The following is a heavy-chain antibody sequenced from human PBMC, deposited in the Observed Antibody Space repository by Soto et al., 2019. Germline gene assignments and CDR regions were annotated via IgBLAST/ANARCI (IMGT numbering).Heavy chain of an antibody. CDR1: GGSISSYY. CDR3: ARGYYGSGFSGGWAGRFDY. V-gene: IGHV4-34*01. CDR2: INHSGST. Sequence: SETXSLTCTVSGGSISSYYWSWIRQPPGKGLEWIGEINHSGSTNYNPSLKSRVTISVDTSKNQFSLKLSSVTAADTAVYYCARGYYGSGFSGGWAGRFDYWGQGTLVTVSS. D-gene: IGHD3-10*01. J-gene: IGHJ4*02.